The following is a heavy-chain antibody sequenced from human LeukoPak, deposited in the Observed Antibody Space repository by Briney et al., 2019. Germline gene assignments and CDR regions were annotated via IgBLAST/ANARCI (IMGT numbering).Heavy chain of an antibody. CDR3: ARDKFSSRGGDNWFDP. CDR1: GYTFTGYY. J-gene: IGHJ5*02. V-gene: IGHV7-4-1*02. CDR2: INTNTGNP. Sequence: ASVKVSCKASGYTFTGYYMHWVRQAPGKGLEWMGWINTNTGNPTYAQGFTGRFVFSLDTSVSTAYLQISSLKAEDTAVYYCARDKFSSRGGDNWFDPWGQGTLVTVSS. D-gene: IGHD6-13*01.